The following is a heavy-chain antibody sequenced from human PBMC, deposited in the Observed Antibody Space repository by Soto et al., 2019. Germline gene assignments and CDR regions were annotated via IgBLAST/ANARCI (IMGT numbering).Heavy chain of an antibody. CDR1: GGSFSGYY. CDR3: ARTVTTFRGDYGMDV. Sequence: SETLSLTCAVYGGSFSGYYWSWIRQPPGKGLEWIGEINHSGSTNYNPSLKSRVTISVDTSKNQFSLKLSSVTAADTAVYYCARTVTTFRGDYGMDVWGQGTTVTVSS. J-gene: IGHJ6*02. V-gene: IGHV4-34*01. D-gene: IGHD4-17*01. CDR2: INHSGST.